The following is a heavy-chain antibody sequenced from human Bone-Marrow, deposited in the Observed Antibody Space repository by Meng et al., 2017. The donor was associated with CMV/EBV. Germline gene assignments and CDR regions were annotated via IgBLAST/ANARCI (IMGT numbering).Heavy chain of an antibody. CDR1: GYTFTSYG. V-gene: IGHV1-18*01. CDR3: ARGRQPQGIFGVVTPGPNWFDP. Sequence: ASVKVSCKASGYTFTSYGISWVRQAPGQGLEWMGWINPNSGGTNYAQKFQGRVTMTRDTSTSTVYMELSSLRSEDTAVYYCARGRQPQGIFGVVTPGPNWFDPWGQGTLVTVSS. CDR2: INPNSGGT. D-gene: IGHD3-3*01. J-gene: IGHJ5*02.